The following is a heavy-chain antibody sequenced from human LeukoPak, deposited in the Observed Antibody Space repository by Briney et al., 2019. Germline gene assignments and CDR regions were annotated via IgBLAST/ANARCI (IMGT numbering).Heavy chain of an antibody. J-gene: IGHJ6*03. CDR3: ARERRGLDNYYYYYMDV. CDR1: GGSISSHY. CDR2: IYYSGST. V-gene: IGHV4-59*11. D-gene: IGHD3-10*01. Sequence: SETLSLTCTVSGGSISSHYWSWIREPPGKGLEWIWYIYYSGSTNYNPSPKRRVTISVDTSRNQFSLKLNSVTAADTAVYYCARERRGLDNYYYYYMDVWGKGTTVTVSS.